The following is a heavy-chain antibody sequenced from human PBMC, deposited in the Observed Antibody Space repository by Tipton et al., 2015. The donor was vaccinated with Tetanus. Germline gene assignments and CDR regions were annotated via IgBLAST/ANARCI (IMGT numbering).Heavy chain of an antibody. CDR2: ISYDGSNK. CDR1: GFTFSTYG. CDR3: AKDIYCSGGNCYNNYYGMDV. Sequence: SLRLSCAASGFTFSTYGMHWVRQAPGKGLGWVSLISYDGSNKFYADSVKGRFTVSRDNSKNTLYLQMNSLRAEDTAVYYCAKDIYCSGGNCYNNYYGMDVWGQGTTVTVSS. V-gene: IGHV3-30*18. J-gene: IGHJ6*02. D-gene: IGHD2-15*01.